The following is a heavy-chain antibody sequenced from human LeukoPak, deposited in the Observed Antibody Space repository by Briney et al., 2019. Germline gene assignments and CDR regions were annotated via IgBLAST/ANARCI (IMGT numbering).Heavy chain of an antibody. CDR3: TTDPYYDSSGYYKLDFDY. D-gene: IGHD3-22*01. J-gene: IGHJ4*02. V-gene: IGHV3-15*04. Sequence: PGGSLRLSCAASGFTFSNAWMSWVRQAPGKGLEWVGRIESKTDGGTTDYAAPVKGRFTISRDDSKNTLYLQMNSLKTEDTAVYYCTTDPYYDSSGYYKLDFDYWGQGTLVTVSS. CDR1: GFTFSNAW. CDR2: IESKTDGGTT.